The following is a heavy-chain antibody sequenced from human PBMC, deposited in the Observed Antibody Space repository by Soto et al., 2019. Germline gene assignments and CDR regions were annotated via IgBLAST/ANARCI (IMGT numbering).Heavy chain of an antibody. Sequence: EVQLLESGGGLVQPGGSLRLSCVASGFTCSGYAMTWVRQAPGKGLEWVSAITGSGGSTYYADSVKSRFTISRDNSKNTLYLQMNSPRAEDTAVYYCAKRISGWYEIDYWGQGTLVTVSS. D-gene: IGHD6-19*01. CDR1: GFTCSGYA. J-gene: IGHJ4*02. V-gene: IGHV3-23*01. CDR3: AKRISGWYEIDY. CDR2: ITGSGGST.